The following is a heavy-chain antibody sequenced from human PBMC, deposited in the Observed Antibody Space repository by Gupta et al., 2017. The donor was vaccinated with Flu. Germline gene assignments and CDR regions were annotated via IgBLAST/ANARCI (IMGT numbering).Heavy chain of an antibody. V-gene: IGHV3-30*18. Sequence: QVQLVESGGGVVQPGRSLRLSCAASGFTFSSYGMHWVRQAPGKGLEWVAVISYDGSNKYYADSVKGRFTISRDNSKNTLYLQMNSLRAEDTAVYYCAKEWSLARGKYSSSSLAYFDYWGQGTLVTVSS. J-gene: IGHJ4*02. CDR2: ISYDGSNK. CDR1: GFTFSSYG. CDR3: AKEWSLARGKYSSSSLAYFDY. D-gene: IGHD6-6*01.